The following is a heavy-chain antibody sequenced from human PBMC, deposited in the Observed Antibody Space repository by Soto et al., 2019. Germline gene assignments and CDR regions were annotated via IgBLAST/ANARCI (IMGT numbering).Heavy chain of an antibody. Sequence: SETLSLTCTVSGGSISSCYWCWIRQPPGKGLEWIGYIYYSGSTNYNPSLKSRVTITVDTYKNQFSLKLSSVTAADTAVYYCATVQFAARPKYYYYYGMDVWAQGTTVTVSS. CDR3: ATVQFAARPKYYYYYGMDV. D-gene: IGHD6-6*01. CDR1: GGSISSCY. J-gene: IGHJ6*02. V-gene: IGHV4-59*01. CDR2: IYYSGST.